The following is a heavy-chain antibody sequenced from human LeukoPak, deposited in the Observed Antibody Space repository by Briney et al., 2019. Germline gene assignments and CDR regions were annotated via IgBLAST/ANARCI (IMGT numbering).Heavy chain of an antibody. Sequence: ASVKVSCKASVYTFTPYYIHCVRQAPGQGLEWVGWINPNNGGTNYAQKFQGRVIMTRDTSISTAYMELSRLRSDDTAVYYCARDLANGDGDYVLNHWGQGTLVTVSS. CDR2: INPNNGGT. J-gene: IGHJ5*02. CDR1: VYTFTPYY. CDR3: ARDLANGDGDYVLNH. D-gene: IGHD4-17*01. V-gene: IGHV1-2*02.